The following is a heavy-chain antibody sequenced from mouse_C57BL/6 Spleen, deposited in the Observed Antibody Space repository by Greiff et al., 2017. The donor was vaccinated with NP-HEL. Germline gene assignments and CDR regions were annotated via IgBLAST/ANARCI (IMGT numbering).Heavy chain of an antibody. V-gene: IGHV1-59*01. J-gene: IGHJ3*01. CDR3: ARQSSCDAY. D-gene: IGHD1-1*01. CDR2: IDPSDSYT. Sequence: QVQLQQPGAELVRPGTSVKLSCKASGYTFTSYWMHWVKQRPGQGLEWIGVIDPSDSYTNYNQKFKGKATLTVDTSSSTAYMQLSSLTSEDSAVYYCARQSSCDAYWGQGTLVTVSA. CDR1: GYTFTSYW.